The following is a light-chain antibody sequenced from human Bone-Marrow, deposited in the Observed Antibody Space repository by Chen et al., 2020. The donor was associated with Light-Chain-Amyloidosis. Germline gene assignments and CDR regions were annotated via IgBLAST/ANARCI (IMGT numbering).Light chain of an antibody. CDR3: SSYTGATDNFV. J-gene: IGLJ1*01. Sequence: QSALTHPDSVSGSPGQSLTNSFSGSSLDVGDSNCVSWYQQHPGKVPNRIIYEVRNRPSGISNRFSVTKSGNTASLTMSGHEAEDEADYYCSSYTGATDNFVFGAGTKVSVL. V-gene: IGLV2-14*01. CDR2: EVR. CDR1: SLDVGDSNC.